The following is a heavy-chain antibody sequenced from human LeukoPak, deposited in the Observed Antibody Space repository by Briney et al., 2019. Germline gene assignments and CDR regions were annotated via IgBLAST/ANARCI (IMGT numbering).Heavy chain of an antibody. CDR3: ARGRYFDWLPMGGYFQH. J-gene: IGHJ1*01. CDR2: TYYRSKWYN. D-gene: IGHD3-9*01. V-gene: IGHV6-1*01. Sequence: SQTLSLTCAISGDSVSSNSAAWNWIRQSPARGLEWLGRTYYRSKWYNDYAVSVKSRITINPDTSKNQFSLQLNSVTPEDTAVYYCARGRYFDWLPMGGYFQHWGQGTLVTVSS. CDR1: GDSVSSNSAA.